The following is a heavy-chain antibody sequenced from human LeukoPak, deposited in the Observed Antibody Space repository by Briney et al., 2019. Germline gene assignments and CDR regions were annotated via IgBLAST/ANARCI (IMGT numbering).Heavy chain of an antibody. D-gene: IGHD1-26*01. J-gene: IGHJ4*02. V-gene: IGHV1-2*02. CDR1: GYTFTGYY. Sequence: ASVKVSCKASGYTFTGYYMHWVRQAPGQGLEWMGWMNPNSGGTNYAQNFQGRVTMTRDTSISTAYMELNRLRSDDTAVYYCARIVSGSYHFDYWGQGTLVTVSS. CDR2: MNPNSGGT. CDR3: ARIVSGSYHFDY.